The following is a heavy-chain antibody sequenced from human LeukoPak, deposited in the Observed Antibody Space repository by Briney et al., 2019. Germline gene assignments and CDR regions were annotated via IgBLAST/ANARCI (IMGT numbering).Heavy chain of an antibody. CDR2: ISSSSSYI. CDR3: ARELSVAGRRGGYFDY. D-gene: IGHD6-19*01. CDR1: GFTFSSYS. Sequence: GGSLRLSCAASGFTFSSYSMNWVRQAPGKGLEWVSSISSSSSYIYYADSVKGRFTISRDNAKNSLYLQMNSLRAEDTAVYYCARELSVAGRRGGYFDYWGQGTLVTASS. V-gene: IGHV3-21*01. J-gene: IGHJ4*02.